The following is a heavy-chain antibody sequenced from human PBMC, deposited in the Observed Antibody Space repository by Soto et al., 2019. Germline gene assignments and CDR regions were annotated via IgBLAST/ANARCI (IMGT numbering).Heavy chain of an antibody. V-gene: IGHV1-24*01. Sequence: QVQLVQSGAEVKKPGASVKVSCKVSGYTLTELSMHWVRQAPGKGLEWMGGFDPEEGETIYAQKFKGRVTMTEDTSTDTAYMERSRLRSVYTAVYYCATSRWDTAMGFDYWGQGTLVTVSS. CDR3: ATSRWDTAMGFDY. CDR2: FDPEEGET. CDR1: GYTLTELS. J-gene: IGHJ4*02. D-gene: IGHD5-18*01.